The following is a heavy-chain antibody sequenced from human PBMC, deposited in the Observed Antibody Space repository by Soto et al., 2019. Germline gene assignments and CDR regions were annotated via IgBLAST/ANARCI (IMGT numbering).Heavy chain of an antibody. CDR1: GFTVSSNY. V-gene: IGHV3-23*01. J-gene: IGHJ5*02. CDR2: LSGSGGST. CDR3: AKDTVPVATPWFDP. Sequence: PGGSLRLSCAASGFTVSSNYMTWVRQAPGKGLEWVSTLSGSGGSTYYADSVKGRFTISRDNSKNTLYLQMNSLRAEDTAVYYCAKDTVPVATPWFDPWGQGTLVTVSS. D-gene: IGHD2-2*01.